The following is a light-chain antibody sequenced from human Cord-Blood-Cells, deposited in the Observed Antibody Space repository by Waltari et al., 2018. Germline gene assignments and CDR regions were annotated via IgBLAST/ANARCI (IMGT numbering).Light chain of an antibody. CDR1: QRVSSSY. J-gene: IGKJ4*01. Sequence: EIVLTQSPGTLSLSPGERATLSCRARQRVSSSYLAWYQQKPGQAPRLPIYGASSRATGIPDRFSGSGSGTDFTLTISRLEPEDFAVYYCQQYGSSPPLTFGGGTKVEIK. CDR2: GAS. CDR3: QQYGSSPPLT. V-gene: IGKV3-20*01.